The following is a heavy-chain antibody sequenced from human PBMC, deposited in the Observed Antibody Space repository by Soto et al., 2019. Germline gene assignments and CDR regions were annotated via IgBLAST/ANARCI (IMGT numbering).Heavy chain of an antibody. CDR1: GYTFNSYG. D-gene: IGHD6-19*01. J-gene: IGHJ6*02. Sequence: ASVKVSCKASGYTFNSYGISWVRQAPGQGLEWMGWFSVYNGNTNYAQKVQGRVTMTTDTSTSTAYMELRSLRPDDTAVYYCARDYAPVAGTHYYGMDVWGQGTTVTVSS. V-gene: IGHV1-18*01. CDR3: ARDYAPVAGTHYYGMDV. CDR2: FSVYNGNT.